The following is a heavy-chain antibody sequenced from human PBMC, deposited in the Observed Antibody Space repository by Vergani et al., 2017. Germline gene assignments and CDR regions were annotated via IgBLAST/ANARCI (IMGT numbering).Heavy chain of an antibody. CDR2: IYYSGST. Sequence: QVQLQESGPGLVKPSETLSLTCTVSGGSISSGGYYWSWIRQHPGKGLEWIGYIYYSGSTYYNPSLKSRVTISVDTSKNQFPLKLSSVTAADTAVYYCARGPGWASTVTTEGAGDYWGQGTLVTVSS. CDR1: GGSISSGGYY. J-gene: IGHJ4*02. D-gene: IGHD4-17*01. V-gene: IGHV4-31*03. CDR3: ARGPGWASTVTTEGAGDY.